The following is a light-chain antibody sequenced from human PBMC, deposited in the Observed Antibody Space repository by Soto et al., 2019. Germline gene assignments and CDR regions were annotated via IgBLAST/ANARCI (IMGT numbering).Light chain of an antibody. V-gene: IGLV2-11*01. CDR1: SSDVGGYDY. CDR3: CSYGGSYV. CDR2: DVS. Sequence: QSALAQPRSVSGSPGQSVTISCTGTSSDVGGYDYVSWYQQHPDKAPKLMIYDVSERPSGVPDRFSGSKSGNTASLTISGLQAEDEADYYCCSYGGSYVFGTGTKVTVL. J-gene: IGLJ1*01.